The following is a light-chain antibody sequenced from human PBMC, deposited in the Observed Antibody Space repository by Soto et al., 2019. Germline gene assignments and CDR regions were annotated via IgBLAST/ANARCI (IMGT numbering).Light chain of an antibody. CDR2: GAS. V-gene: IGKV3-20*01. Sequence: IMLTQSPGTLSLSPGERATLSCRASQRISSMYLAWYQQKPGRAPRLIIYGASRRATGIPERFSGSESGTDFTLTISRLEPEDFAIYYCQPYNNWPLTFGGGTKVESK. CDR1: QRISSMY. CDR3: QPYNNWPLT. J-gene: IGKJ4*01.